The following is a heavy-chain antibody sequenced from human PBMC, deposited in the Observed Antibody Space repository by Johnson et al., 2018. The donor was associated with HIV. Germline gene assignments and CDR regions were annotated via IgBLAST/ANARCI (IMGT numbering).Heavy chain of an antibody. D-gene: IGHD1-26*01. CDR1: GFTFSSYG. CDR3: ARDSGKWAAVRVAFDI. J-gene: IGHJ3*02. Sequence: VQLVESGGGVAQPGGSLRLSCAASGFTFSSYGMSWVRQAPGKGLEWVAEISGDGSDKYYADSVKGRFTISRDNSKNPLYLQMSSLRAEDTAMYYGARDSGKWAAVRVAFDIWGQGTMVTVSS. V-gene: IGHV3-7*01. CDR2: ISGDGSDK.